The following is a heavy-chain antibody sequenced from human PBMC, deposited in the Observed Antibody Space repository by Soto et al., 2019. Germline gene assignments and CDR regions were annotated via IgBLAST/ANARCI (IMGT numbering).Heavy chain of an antibody. CDR1: GFTFSSNA. J-gene: IGHJ4*02. D-gene: IGHD2-15*01. CDR3: AKDGRGGTWDY. Sequence: EVQLLESGGGLVQPGGSLRPSCAASGFTFSSNAMSWVRQAPGKGLEWISAISGSSGSTYYSDSVKGRFTISRDNSKNTLYLQMNSLRAEDTAVYYCAKDGRGGTWDYWGQGTLVTVSS. CDR2: ISGSSGST. V-gene: IGHV3-23*01.